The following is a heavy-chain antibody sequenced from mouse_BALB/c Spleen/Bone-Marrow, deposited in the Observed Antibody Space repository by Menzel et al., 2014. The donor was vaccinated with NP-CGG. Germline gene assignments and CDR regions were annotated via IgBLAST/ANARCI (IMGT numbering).Heavy chain of an antibody. CDR3: ARDHFYSGSYEFAY. Sequence: QVQLKQSGPEVVKPGAPVKVSCKASGYTFTSYWMNWVKQRPGRGLEWIGRIDPSDSETHYNQKFKDKATLTVDKSSSTAYIQLSSLTSEDSAVYYCARDHFYSGSYEFAYWGQGTLVTVSA. CDR2: IDPSDSET. J-gene: IGHJ3*01. V-gene: IGHV1-69*02. D-gene: IGHD2-1*01. CDR1: GYTFTSYW.